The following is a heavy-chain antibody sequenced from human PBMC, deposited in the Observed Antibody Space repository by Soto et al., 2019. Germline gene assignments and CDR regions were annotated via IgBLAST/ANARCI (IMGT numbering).Heavy chain of an antibody. CDR3: ARLGFGELWRFDY. J-gene: IGHJ4*02. CDR2: IYYSGST. Sequence: QLQLQESGPGLVKPSETLSLTCTVSGGSISSSSYYWGWIRQPPGKGLEWIGSIYYSGSTYYNPSLKSRVTISVDTSKNQFSLKLSSVTAADTAVYYCARLGFGELWRFDYWGQGTLVTVSS. D-gene: IGHD3-10*01. CDR1: GGSISSSSYY. V-gene: IGHV4-39*01.